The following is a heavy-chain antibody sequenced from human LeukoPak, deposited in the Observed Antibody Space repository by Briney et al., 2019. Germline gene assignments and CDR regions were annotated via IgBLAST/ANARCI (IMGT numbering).Heavy chain of an antibody. CDR1: GASISSDKW. CDR3: ARAGVWLPAV. CDR2: INHSGNT. Sequence: SETLSLTCAVSGASISSDKWWSWVCQPPGKGLEWIGEINHSGNTNYSPSLKSRVTMSTDKSKNEFSLRLTSVTAADTAVYYCARAGVWLPAVWGQGTLVTVSS. J-gene: IGHJ4*02. V-gene: IGHV4-4*02. D-gene: IGHD3-9*01.